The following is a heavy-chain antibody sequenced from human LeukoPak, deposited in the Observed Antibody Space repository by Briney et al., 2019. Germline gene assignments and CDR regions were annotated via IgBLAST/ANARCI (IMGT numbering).Heavy chain of an antibody. J-gene: IGHJ4*02. CDR2: INPSDGST. CDR3: ARGYDSSGYYYYFDY. CDR1: GYTFTSYY. D-gene: IGHD3-22*01. Sequence: ASVKVSRKASGYTFTSYYMHWVRQAPGQGLEWMGIINPSDGSTSYAQKFQGRVTMTRDTSTSTVYMELSSLRSEDTAVYYCARGYDSSGYYYYFDYWGQGTLVTVSS. V-gene: IGHV1-46*01.